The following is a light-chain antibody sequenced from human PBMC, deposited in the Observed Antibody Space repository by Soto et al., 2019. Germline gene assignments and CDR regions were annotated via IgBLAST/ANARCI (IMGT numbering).Light chain of an antibody. J-gene: IGKJ2*01. CDR3: QHRSTWPPNYT. Sequence: EIVLTHSPATLSLSPGERATLSCRASQSVTSYLAWYRQKPGQAPRLLIYDASNRATGIPARFSGSGSETDFTLPISILEPEDFAVYYCQHRSTWPPNYTFHQGTKLDTK. CDR1: QSVTSY. CDR2: DAS. V-gene: IGKV3-11*01.